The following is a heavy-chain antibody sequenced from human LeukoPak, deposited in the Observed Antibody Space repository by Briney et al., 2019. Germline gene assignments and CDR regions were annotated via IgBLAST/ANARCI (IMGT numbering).Heavy chain of an antibody. CDR3: ARDNDILTAGDY. V-gene: IGHV4-34*01. CDR1: GGSISSYY. CDR2: INHSGGT. Sequence: SETLSLTCTVSGGSISSYYWSWIRQPPGKGLEWIGEINHSGGTNYNPSLKSRVTISVDTSKNQFSLKLSSVTAADTAVYYCARDNDILTAGDYWGQGTLVTVSS. D-gene: IGHD3-9*01. J-gene: IGHJ4*02.